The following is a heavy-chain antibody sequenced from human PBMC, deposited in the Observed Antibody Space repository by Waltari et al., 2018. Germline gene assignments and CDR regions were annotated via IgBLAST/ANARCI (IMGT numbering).Heavy chain of an antibody. D-gene: IGHD3-22*01. J-gene: IGHJ3*02. V-gene: IGHV3-7*01. Sequence: EVQLVESGGGLVQPGGSLRLSCAASGSTLSSYWMSWVRQAPGKGLEWVANRKKDGSEEYYVDSVRGRFTISRDNAKNSLYLQMNSLRPEDTAVYYCARDQWFAFDIWGQGTMVTVSS. CDR3: ARDQWFAFDI. CDR1: GSTLSSYW. CDR2: RKKDGSEE.